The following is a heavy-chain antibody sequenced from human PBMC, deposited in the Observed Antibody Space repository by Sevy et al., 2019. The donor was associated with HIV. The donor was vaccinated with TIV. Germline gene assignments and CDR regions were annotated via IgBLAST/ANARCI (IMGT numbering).Heavy chain of an antibody. CDR2: ISSSGSTI. D-gene: IGHD5-12*01. V-gene: IGHV3-11*01. J-gene: IGHJ4*02. CDR3: AREPLRARLRFIAVRRYYFDN. Sequence: GGSLRLSCAASGFTFSDYYMSWIRQAPGKGLEWVSYISSSGSTIYYADSVKGQFNISRDNAKNSLYLQMNSLRAEGTPVYYVAREPLRARLRFIAVRRYYFDNWGQGTLVTVSS. CDR1: GFTFSDYY.